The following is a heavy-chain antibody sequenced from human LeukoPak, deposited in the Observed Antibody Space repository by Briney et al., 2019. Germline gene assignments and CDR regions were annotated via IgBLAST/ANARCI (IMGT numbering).Heavy chain of an antibody. Sequence: SETLSLTCTVSGGSISSSSYYWGWIRQPPGKGLEWIGSIYYSGSTYYNPSLKSRVTISADTSKNQFSLKLSSVTAADTAVYYCARDLMDYGDYIRYPTYYFDYWGQGTLVTVSS. D-gene: IGHD4-17*01. CDR2: IYYSGST. J-gene: IGHJ4*02. V-gene: IGHV4-39*07. CDR3: ARDLMDYGDYIRYPTYYFDY. CDR1: GGSISSSSYY.